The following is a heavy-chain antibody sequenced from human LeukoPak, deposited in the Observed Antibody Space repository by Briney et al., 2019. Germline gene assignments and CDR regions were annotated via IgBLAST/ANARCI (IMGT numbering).Heavy chain of an antibody. Sequence: PGGSLRLSCAASGFTFSSYAMSWVRQAPGQGLEWVSAISGSGGSTYYADSVKGRFTISRDNSKNTLYLQMNSLRAEDTAVYYGAKDQGIVLRVLDVWGKGTTVTVSS. J-gene: IGHJ6*04. CDR2: ISGSGGST. D-gene: IGHD2-8*01. CDR3: AKDQGIVLRVLDV. V-gene: IGHV3-23*01. CDR1: GFTFSSYA.